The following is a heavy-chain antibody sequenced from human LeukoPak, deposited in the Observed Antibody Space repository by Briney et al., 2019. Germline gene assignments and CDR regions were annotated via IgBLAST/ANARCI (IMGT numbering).Heavy chain of an antibody. Sequence: GASVNVSCKASVGTFSRYAISWVRQAPGQGLEWMGGIISIFGTANYAQKFQGRVTITADESTSTAYMELSSLRSEDTAVYYCARGPSSSWSSFDYWGQGTLVTVSS. CDR2: IISIFGTA. CDR3: ARGPSSSWSSFDY. D-gene: IGHD6-13*01. J-gene: IGHJ4*02. CDR1: VGTFSRYA. V-gene: IGHV1-69*13.